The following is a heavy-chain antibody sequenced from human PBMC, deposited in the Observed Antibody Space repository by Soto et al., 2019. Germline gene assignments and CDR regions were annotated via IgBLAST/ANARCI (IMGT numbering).Heavy chain of an antibody. Sequence: ASVKVSCKASGGTFSRYTITWVRQAPGQGLEWMGGITPMFGTPNYAQKFQGRVTITADESTSTAYMELSSLRSEDTAMYYCARDGTLYDSSAYYYLYWGQGTQVTSPQ. V-gene: IGHV1-69*13. D-gene: IGHD3-22*01. CDR2: ITPMFGTP. CDR1: GGTFSRYT. J-gene: IGHJ4*02. CDR3: ARDGTLYDSSAYYYLY.